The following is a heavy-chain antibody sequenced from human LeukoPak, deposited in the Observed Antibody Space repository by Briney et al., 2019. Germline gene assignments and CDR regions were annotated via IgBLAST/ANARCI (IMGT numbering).Heavy chain of an antibody. J-gene: IGHJ4*02. V-gene: IGHV4-39*01. D-gene: IGHD6-19*01. Sequence: SETLSLTCTVSGGSISSSSYYWGWIRQPPGKGLEWIGSIYYSGSTYYNPSLKSRVTISVDTSKSQFSLKLSSVTAADTAVYYCARHVLEYSSGWQIDYWGQGTLVTVSS. CDR2: IYYSGST. CDR1: GGSISSSSYY. CDR3: ARHVLEYSSGWQIDY.